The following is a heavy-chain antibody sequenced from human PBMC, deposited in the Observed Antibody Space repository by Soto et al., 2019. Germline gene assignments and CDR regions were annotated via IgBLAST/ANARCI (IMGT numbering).Heavy chain of an antibody. CDR3: STIALVPFDH. Sequence: PGGSLRLSCRTSGFTFTNAWMNWVRLTPGNGLEWVGRIKSKSDGETAEYAAPVKGRFIISRDDSTDTLYLEMNSLTSEDSAVYYCSTIALVPFDHWGQGVLVTVSS. V-gene: IGHV3-15*01. J-gene: IGHJ4*02. CDR1: GFTFTNAW. D-gene: IGHD3-10*01. CDR2: IKSKSDGETA.